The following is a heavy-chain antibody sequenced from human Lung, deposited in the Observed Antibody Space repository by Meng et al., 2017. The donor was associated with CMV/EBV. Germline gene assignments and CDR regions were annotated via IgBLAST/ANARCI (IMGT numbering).Heavy chain of an antibody. CDR3: ARGEGFGEFYYYYGMDV. J-gene: IGHJ6*02. D-gene: IGHD3-10*01. V-gene: IGHV4-4*02. CDR2: IYHSGST. Sequence: SXTLSLXCAVSGGSISSSNWWSWVRQPPGKGLEWIGEIYHSGSTNYNPSLKSRVTISVDKSKNQFSLKLSSVTAADTAVYYCARGEGFGEFYYYYGMDVWXQGNXVTVSS. CDR1: GGSISSSNW.